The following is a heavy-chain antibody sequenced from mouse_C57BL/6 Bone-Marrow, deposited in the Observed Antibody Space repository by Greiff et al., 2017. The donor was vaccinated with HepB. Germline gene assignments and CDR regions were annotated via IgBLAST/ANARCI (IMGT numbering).Heavy chain of an antibody. V-gene: IGHV2-9-1*01. D-gene: IGHD1-1*01. CDR1: GFSLTSYA. J-gene: IGHJ1*03. CDR3: ARNHYYGSSAYWYFDV. CDR2: IWTGGGT. Sequence: QVQLQQSGPGLVAPSQSLSITCTVSGFSLTSYAISWVRQPPGKGLEWLGVIWTGGGTNYNSALKSRLSISKDNSKSQVFLKMNSLQTDDTARYYCARNHYYGSSAYWYFDVWGTGTTVTVSS.